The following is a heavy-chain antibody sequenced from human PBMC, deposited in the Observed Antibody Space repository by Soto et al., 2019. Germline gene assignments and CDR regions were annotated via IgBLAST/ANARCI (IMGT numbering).Heavy chain of an antibody. Sequence: ASVKVSCKASGGTFSSYAISWVRQAPGQGLEWMGGIIPIFGTANYAQKLQGRVTMTTDTSTSTAYMELRSLRSDDTAVYYCARDAGLNAPFDYWGQGTLVTVSS. CDR1: GGTFSSYA. CDR2: IIPIFGTA. CDR3: ARDAGLNAPFDY. V-gene: IGHV1-69*05. J-gene: IGHJ4*02.